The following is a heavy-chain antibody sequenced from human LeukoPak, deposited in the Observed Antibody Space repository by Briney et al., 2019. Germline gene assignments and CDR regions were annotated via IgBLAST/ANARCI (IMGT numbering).Heavy chain of an antibody. Sequence: PGGSLRLSCAVSGFTFNSYAMSWVRQAPGKGLEWVSSISNSGGSTYYADSVKGRFTISRDNSKNTLYLQMNSLRAEDTAVYYCAKVSGYCSSTSCYTRNYYYGMDVWGQGTTVTVSS. CDR1: GFTFNSYA. CDR3: AKVSGYCSSTSCYTRNYYYGMDV. CDR2: ISNSGGST. J-gene: IGHJ6*02. V-gene: IGHV3-23*01. D-gene: IGHD2-2*02.